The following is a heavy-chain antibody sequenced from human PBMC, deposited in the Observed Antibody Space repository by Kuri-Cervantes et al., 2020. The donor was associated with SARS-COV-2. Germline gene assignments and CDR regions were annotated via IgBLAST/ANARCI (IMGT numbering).Heavy chain of an antibody. Sequence: ASVKVSCKASGYTFTSYAMHWVRQAPGQRLEWMGWINAGNGNTKYSQKFQGRVTITRDTSASTAYMELSSLRSEDTAVYYCAREGDSSSSMSYYYYYMDVRGKGTTVTVSS. CDR1: GYTFTSYA. D-gene: IGHD6-6*01. J-gene: IGHJ6*03. CDR3: AREGDSSSSMSYYYYYMDV. CDR2: INAGNGNT. V-gene: IGHV1-3*01.